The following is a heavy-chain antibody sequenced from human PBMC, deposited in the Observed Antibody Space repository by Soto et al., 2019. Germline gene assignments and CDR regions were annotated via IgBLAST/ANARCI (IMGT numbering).Heavy chain of an antibody. CDR1: GFTFSSYT. D-gene: IGHD5-18*01. CDR3: ARDNGYSHGHGMDV. Sequence: GGSMRLSCAASGFTFSSYTIHWVRQAPGKGLEWVALILYDGGNKYYADSVKGGFTISRDNSKNTLYLQMNSLRAEDTAVYYCARDNGYSHGHGMDVWGQGTTVTVSS. J-gene: IGHJ6*02. V-gene: IGHV3-30-3*01. CDR2: ILYDGGNK.